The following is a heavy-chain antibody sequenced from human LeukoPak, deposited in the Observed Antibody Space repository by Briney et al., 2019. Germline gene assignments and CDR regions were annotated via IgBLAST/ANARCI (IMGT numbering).Heavy chain of an antibody. CDR1: GFTFSSYA. V-gene: IGHV3-23*01. D-gene: IGHD3-22*01. CDR3: AKAGGYYRRSACDI. Sequence: GRSLRLSCAASGFTFSSYAMSWVRQAPGKGLEWVSAITCSGGSKYYADSVKGRFTISRDNSKNTLYLQMNSLRAEDTAVYYCAKAGGYYRRSACDIGGRGQMDTVS. CDR2: ITCSGGSK. J-gene: IGHJ3*02.